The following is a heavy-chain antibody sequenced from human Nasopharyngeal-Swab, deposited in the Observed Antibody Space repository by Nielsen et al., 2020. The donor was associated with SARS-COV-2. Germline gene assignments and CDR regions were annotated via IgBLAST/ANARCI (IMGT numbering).Heavy chain of an antibody. CDR3: AKANVLFWFGQFKNDGFDI. J-gene: IGHJ3*02. CDR1: GFSFNNYG. D-gene: IGHD3-10*01. CDR2: ISYEGSKK. V-gene: IGHV3-30*18. Sequence: GGSLRLSCKASGFSFNNYGMHWVRQAPGKGLEWVAVISYEGSKKFYAESVEGRFTISRDYSKTTLHLQMDSLRTDDTAMYYCAKANVLFWFGQFKNDGFDIWGQGTMVAVSS.